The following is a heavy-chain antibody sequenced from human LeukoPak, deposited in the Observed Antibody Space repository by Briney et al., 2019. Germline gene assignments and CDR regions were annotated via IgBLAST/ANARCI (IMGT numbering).Heavy chain of an antibody. D-gene: IGHD6-6*01. V-gene: IGHV3-30*02. CDR1: GFSFSSYA. CDR2: IRHDETNE. Sequence: GGSLRPSCAVSGFSFSSYAMHWVRQAPGKGLEGVAVIRHDETNEYYADSVQARFPLPRDASKNTLYLQMNSLRAEDTAVYYCAKECTPSSPGGEFDSWGQGTLVTVS. CDR3: AKECTPSSPGGEFDS. J-gene: IGHJ4*02.